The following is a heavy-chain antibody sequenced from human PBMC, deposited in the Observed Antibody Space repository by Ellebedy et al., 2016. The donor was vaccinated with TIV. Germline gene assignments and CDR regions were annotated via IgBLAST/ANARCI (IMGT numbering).Heavy chain of an antibody. J-gene: IGHJ4*02. D-gene: IGHD1-26*01. V-gene: IGHV3-74*01. Sequence: GESLKISXAASGFTFSSYWMHWVRQAPGKGLVWVSRINSDGSSTSYADSVKGRFTISRDNTKNTLYLQMNSLRAEDTAVYYCARKGATVPVGGYWGQGTLVTVSS. CDR2: INSDGSST. CDR1: GFTFSSYW. CDR3: ARKGATVPVGGY.